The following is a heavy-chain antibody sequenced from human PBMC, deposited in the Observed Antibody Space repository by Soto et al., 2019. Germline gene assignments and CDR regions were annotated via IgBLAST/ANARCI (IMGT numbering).Heavy chain of an antibody. D-gene: IGHD3-9*01. CDR3: ATLALTGNWFDP. Sequence: ASVKVSCKVSGYTLTELSMHWVRQAPGKGLEWMGGFDPEDGETIYAQKFQGRVTMTEDTSTDTAYMELSRLRSEDTAVYYCATLALTGNWFDPWGQGTLVTVSS. CDR2: FDPEDGET. V-gene: IGHV1-24*01. J-gene: IGHJ5*02. CDR1: GYTLTELS.